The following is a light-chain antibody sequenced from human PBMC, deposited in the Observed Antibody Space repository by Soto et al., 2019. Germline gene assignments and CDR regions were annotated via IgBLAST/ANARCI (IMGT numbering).Light chain of an antibody. CDR3: QQSYSTPLT. CDR2: DAS. CDR1: QSISSW. J-gene: IGKJ4*01. V-gene: IGKV1-5*01. Sequence: PSTLSASVGDRVTITCRASQSISSWLAWYQQKPGQAPKVLIYDASTLESGVPSRFSGSGSGTEFTLTISSLQPEDFATYYCQQSYSTPLTFGGGTKVDIK.